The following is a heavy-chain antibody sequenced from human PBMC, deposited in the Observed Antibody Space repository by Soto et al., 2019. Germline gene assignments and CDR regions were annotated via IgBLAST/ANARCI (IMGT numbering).Heavy chain of an antibody. V-gene: IGHV3-23*01. D-gene: IGHD3-10*01. CDR3: AKTVTRFYYGSGSYLNNWFDP. J-gene: IGHJ5*02. CDR1: GFTFSSYA. CDR2: ISGSGGST. Sequence: GGSLRLSCAASGFTFSSYAMSWVRQAPGKGLEWVSAISGSGGSTYYADSVKGRFTISRDNSKNTLYLQMNSLRAEDTAVYYCAKTVTRFYYGSGSYLNNWFDPWGQGTLVTVSS.